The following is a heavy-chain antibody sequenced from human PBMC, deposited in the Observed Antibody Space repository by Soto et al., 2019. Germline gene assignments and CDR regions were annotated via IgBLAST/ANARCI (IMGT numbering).Heavy chain of an antibody. Sequence: PGGSLRLSCAASGFTFSSYSMNWVRQAPGKGLEWVSYISSSSSTIYYADSVKGRFTISRDNAKNSLYLQMNSLRDEDTAVYYCASYCSSTSCYGMDVWGQGTTVTAP. CDR3: ASYCSSTSCYGMDV. CDR2: ISSSSSTI. CDR1: GFTFSSYS. V-gene: IGHV3-48*02. D-gene: IGHD2-2*01. J-gene: IGHJ6*02.